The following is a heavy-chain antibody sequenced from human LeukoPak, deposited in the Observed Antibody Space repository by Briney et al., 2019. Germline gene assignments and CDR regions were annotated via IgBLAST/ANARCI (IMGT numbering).Heavy chain of an antibody. CDR1: GFTFSGYA. CDR2: ISGYGGST. Sequence: PGGSLRLSCAASGFTFSGYAMSWVRQASGKGLEWVSTISGYGGSTYYADSVKGRFTISRDNSKNTLFLQMNSLRAEDTAVYYCAKAAYYDILTGYSTRGLFFDYWGQGTLVTVSS. CDR3: AKAAYYDILTGYSTRGLFFDY. V-gene: IGHV3-23*01. J-gene: IGHJ4*02. D-gene: IGHD3-9*01.